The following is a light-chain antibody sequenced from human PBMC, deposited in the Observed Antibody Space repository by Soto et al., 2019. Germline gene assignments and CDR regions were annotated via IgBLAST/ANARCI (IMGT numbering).Light chain of an antibody. CDR2: DAT. J-gene: IGKJ1*01. Sequence: DIQMTQSPSTLSASVGDRVTITCRADQSITRWLAWFQQKPGKAPSLLIYDATNLQPGVPSRFSGSGSGTDFTLTISSLQPEDFATYYCQQSYSTLRTFGQGTKVDIK. CDR1: QSITRW. V-gene: IGKV1-39*01. CDR3: QQSYSTLRT.